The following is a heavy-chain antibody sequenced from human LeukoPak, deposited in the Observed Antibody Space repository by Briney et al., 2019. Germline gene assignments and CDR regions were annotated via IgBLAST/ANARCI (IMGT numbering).Heavy chain of an antibody. J-gene: IGHJ6*02. D-gene: IGHD3-22*01. Sequence: GGSLRLSCATSGFTFSSYEMNWVRQAPGKGLEWVSAISGSGGSTYYADSVKGRFTISRDNSKNTLYLQMNSLRAEDTAVYYCAKDNYYDTRFGMDVWGQGTTVTVSS. CDR2: ISGSGGST. CDR1: GFTFSSYE. V-gene: IGHV3-23*01. CDR3: AKDNYYDTRFGMDV.